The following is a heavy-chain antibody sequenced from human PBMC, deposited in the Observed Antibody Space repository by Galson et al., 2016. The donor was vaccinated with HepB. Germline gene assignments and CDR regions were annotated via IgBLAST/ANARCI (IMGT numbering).Heavy chain of an antibody. CDR3: ARDRGIAAGGWFDP. D-gene: IGHD6-13*01. CDR1: GFTFSNYY. V-gene: IGHV3-21*01. Sequence: SLRLSCAASGFTFSNYYMHWVRQAPGRGLEWVSSISSSSKYIYYADSMKGRFTISRDNANNSLFLQMESLRADDTAVYYCARDRGIAAGGWFDPRGQGTQVTVSS. CDR2: ISSSSKYI. J-gene: IGHJ5*02.